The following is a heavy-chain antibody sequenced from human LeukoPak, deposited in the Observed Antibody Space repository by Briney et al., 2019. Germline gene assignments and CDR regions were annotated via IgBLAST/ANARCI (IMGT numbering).Heavy chain of an antibody. CDR1: VGSFSVYY. D-gene: IGHD3-10*01. CDR3: AGGLHISMLRGPNWRYFDF. CDR2: FSHSGST. V-gene: IGHV4-34*01. Sequence: PSETLSLTCVDYVGSFSVYYWSWMRQPPGKGLECIGEFSHSGSTNYNLSLKCRVTIPADTSNQQFSRRLKSVTAAVTTWYYCAGGLHISMLRGPNWRYFDFWGRGTLVTVSS. J-gene: IGHJ2*01.